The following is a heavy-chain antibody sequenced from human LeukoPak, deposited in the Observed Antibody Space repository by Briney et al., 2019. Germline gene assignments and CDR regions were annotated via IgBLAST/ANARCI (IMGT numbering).Heavy chain of an antibody. J-gene: IGHJ4*02. Sequence: GASVKVSCKASGYTFTSYGISWVRQASGQGFEWMGWISAYNGNTNYAQKLQGRVTMTTDTSTSTAYMELRSLRSDDTAVYYCAREVVYYYDSSGYFDYWGQGTLVTVSS. CDR2: ISAYNGNT. V-gene: IGHV1-18*01. CDR1: GYTFTSYG. CDR3: AREVVYYYDSSGYFDY. D-gene: IGHD3-22*01.